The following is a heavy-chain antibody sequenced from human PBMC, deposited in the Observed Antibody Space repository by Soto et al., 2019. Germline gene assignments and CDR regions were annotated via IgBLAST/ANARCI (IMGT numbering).Heavy chain of an antibody. CDR3: ARSGVVDYYEFWSGYYPPGY. D-gene: IGHD3-3*01. Sequence: SETLSLTCAVYGGSFSGYYWSWIRQPPGKGLEWIGEINHSGSTNYNPSLKSRVTISVDTSKNQFSLKLSSVTAADTAVYYCARSGVVDYYEFWSGYYPPGYWGQGTLVTVSS. V-gene: IGHV4-34*01. CDR2: INHSGST. CDR1: GGSFSGYY. J-gene: IGHJ4*02.